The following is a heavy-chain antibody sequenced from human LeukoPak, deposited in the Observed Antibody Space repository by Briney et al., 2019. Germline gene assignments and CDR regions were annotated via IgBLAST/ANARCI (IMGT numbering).Heavy chain of an antibody. D-gene: IGHD3-22*01. J-gene: IGHJ4*02. CDR3: ARADHYDSSGYYSFDY. CDR2: IGTAGDT. V-gene: IGHV3-13*01. Sequence: GGSLRLSCAASGFTFSSYDMYGVRQAPGKGLEWVSAIGTAGDTYYPGSVKGRFTISRENAKTSLYLQMNSMRAGDTAVYYCARADHYDSSGYYSFDYWGQGTLVTVSS. CDR1: GFTFSSYD.